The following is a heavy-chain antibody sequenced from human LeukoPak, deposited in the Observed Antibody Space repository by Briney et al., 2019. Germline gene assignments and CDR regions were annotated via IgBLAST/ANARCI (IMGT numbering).Heavy chain of an antibody. CDR3: ARQVTQNLASHRVWFDP. J-gene: IGHJ5*02. Sequence: GESLKISCKGSGYSFTTHWIARVRQMPGKGLEWMGIIYPGDSDTTYSPSFQGQVSISVDKSISTAYLQWSSLKASDTAMYYCARQVTQNLASHRVWFDPWGQGTLVTVSS. V-gene: IGHV5-51*01. D-gene: IGHD3-3*02. CDR1: GYSFTTHW. CDR2: IYPGDSDT.